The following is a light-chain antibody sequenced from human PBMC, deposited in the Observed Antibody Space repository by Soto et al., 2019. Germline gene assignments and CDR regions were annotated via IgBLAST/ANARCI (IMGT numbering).Light chain of an antibody. V-gene: IGKV3-11*01. CDR1: QSVSSY. J-gene: IGKJ1*01. Sequence: EILLTQSPATLSLSPGERATLYCRASQSVSSYLAWYQQKPGQAPRLLIYDASNRANGIPARFSGSGSGTDFTLTISSLEPEDFAVYYCQQRSNWPPWTFGQGTKVDI. CDR2: DAS. CDR3: QQRSNWPPWT.